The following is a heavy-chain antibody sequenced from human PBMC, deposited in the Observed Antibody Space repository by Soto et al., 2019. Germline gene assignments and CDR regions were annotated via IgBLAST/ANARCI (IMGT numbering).Heavy chain of an antibody. Sequence: QAQLEQSGGEVKKPGSSVKVSCKASRVAFSKFIVTWVRQAPGLGLEWVGGIIPIFGTANYAQKFQGRVTITAEESTSTSYMEVNKLRSEDTAVYYCAKVRYSSPMGYYYGMDVWGQGTTVTVSS. CDR1: RVAFSKFI. V-gene: IGHV1-69*01. J-gene: IGHJ6*02. CDR2: IIPIFGTA. CDR3: AKVRYSSPMGYYYGMDV. D-gene: IGHD6-19*01.